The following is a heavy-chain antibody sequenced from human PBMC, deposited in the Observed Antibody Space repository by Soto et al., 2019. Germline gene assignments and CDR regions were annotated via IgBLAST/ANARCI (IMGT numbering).Heavy chain of an antibody. V-gene: IGHV3-72*01. CDR1: GFTFSDHY. J-gene: IGHJ6*01. CDR2: SRNRVNSHTT. Sequence: EVQLVESGGGLVQPGGSLRLSCAASGFTFSDHYMDWVRQAPGKGLEWVARSRNRVNSHTTEYAASVKGRFTISRDESNSSLCRQMNSLKIEDTAVYYCTRGLLGGAPSYTFHGMDVWGQGTTVSVSS. D-gene: IGHD1-26*01. CDR3: TRGLLGGAPSYTFHGMDV.